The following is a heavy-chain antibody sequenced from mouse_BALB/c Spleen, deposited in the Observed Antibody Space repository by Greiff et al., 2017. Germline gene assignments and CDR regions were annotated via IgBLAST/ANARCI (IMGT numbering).Heavy chain of an antibody. CDR3: ARSRRLSMDY. CDR1: GFTFSSYA. CDR2: ISSGGST. V-gene: IGHV5-6-5*01. Sequence: EVQLVESGGGLVKPGGSLKLSCAASGFTFSSYAMSWVRQTPEKRLEWVASISSGGSTYYPDSVKGRFTISRDNARNILYLQMSSLRSEDTAMYYCARSRRLSMDYWGQGTSVTVSS. D-gene: IGHD1-2*01. J-gene: IGHJ4*01.